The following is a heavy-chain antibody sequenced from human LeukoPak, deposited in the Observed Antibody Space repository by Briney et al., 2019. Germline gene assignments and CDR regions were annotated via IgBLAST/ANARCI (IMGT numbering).Heavy chain of an antibody. D-gene: IGHD3-3*01. Sequence: SETLSLTCAVYGGSFSGYYWSWIRQPPGKGLEWIGEINHSGSTNYNPSLKSRVTISVDTSKNQFSLKLSSVTAADTAVYYCASGQSTIFGVVSTFDYWGQGTLVTVSS. V-gene: IGHV4-34*01. CDR2: INHSGST. CDR3: ASGQSTIFGVVSTFDY. J-gene: IGHJ4*02. CDR1: GGSFSGYY.